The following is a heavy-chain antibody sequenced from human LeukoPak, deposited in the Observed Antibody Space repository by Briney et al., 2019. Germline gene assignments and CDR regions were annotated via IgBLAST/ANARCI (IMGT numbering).Heavy chain of an antibody. CDR1: GASISTGGFY. CDR3: ARDHSYYFGSQTSTLDV. D-gene: IGHD3-10*01. Sequence: SETLSLTCTISGASISTGGFYWTWIRQPPGEGLEWIGYIYYTGSVDYNASLKSRLTISLDTSKNRFSLKLNSVTAADTAVYYCARDHSYYFGSQTSTLDVWGQGTAVTVSS. CDR2: IYYTGSV. V-gene: IGHV4-31*03. J-gene: IGHJ6*02.